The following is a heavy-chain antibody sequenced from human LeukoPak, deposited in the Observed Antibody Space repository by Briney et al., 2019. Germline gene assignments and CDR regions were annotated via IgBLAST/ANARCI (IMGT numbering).Heavy chain of an antibody. Sequence: ASVKVSCTASGYTFTSYGISWVRQAPGQGLEWMGWISAYNGNTNYAQKLQGRVTMTTDTSTSTAYMELRSLRSDDTAVYYCARSLRAYYYYGMDVWGQGTTVTVSS. CDR1: GYTFTSYG. J-gene: IGHJ6*02. CDR3: ARSLRAYYYYGMDV. CDR2: ISAYNGNT. V-gene: IGHV1-18*01.